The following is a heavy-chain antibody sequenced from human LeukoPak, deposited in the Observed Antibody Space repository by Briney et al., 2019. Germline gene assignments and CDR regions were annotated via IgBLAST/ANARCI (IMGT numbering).Heavy chain of an antibody. CDR2: ISAYNGNT. CDR3: ARDMVGATFREVGSGDQAFATDY. CDR1: GYTFTSYG. V-gene: IGHV1-18*01. J-gene: IGHJ4*02. Sequence: GASVKVSCKASGYTFTSYGISWVRQAPGQGLEWMGWISAYNGNTNYAQKLQGRVTMTTDTSTSTAYMKLRSLRSDDTAVYYCARDMVGATFREVGSGDQAFATDYWGQGTLVTVSS. D-gene: IGHD1-26*01.